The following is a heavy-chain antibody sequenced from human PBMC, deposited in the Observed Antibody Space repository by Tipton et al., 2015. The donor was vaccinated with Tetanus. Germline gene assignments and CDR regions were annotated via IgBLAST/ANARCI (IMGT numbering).Heavy chain of an antibody. CDR1: GFSLRNYA. D-gene: IGHD1-26*01. CDR2: ISGSGDDT. J-gene: IGHJ4*02. V-gene: IGHV3-23*01. Sequence: SLRLSCVGSGFSLRNYAMSWVRQAPGKGLEWVSAISGSGDDTHYADFVKGRFTISRDNSKNTLYLQMNSLRAEDTALYYCAKDQLSSIVGATSGFDYWGQGTLITVSS. CDR3: AKDQLSSIVGATSGFDY.